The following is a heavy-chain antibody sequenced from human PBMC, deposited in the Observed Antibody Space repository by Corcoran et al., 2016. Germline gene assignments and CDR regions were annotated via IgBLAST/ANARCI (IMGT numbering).Heavy chain of an antibody. Sequence: VQLVQSGAEVKKPGASVKVSCKASGYTFTSYAMHWVRQAPGQRLEWMGWINAGNGNTKYSQKFQGRVTITRDTSASTAYMELSSLRSEDTAVYYCARVVDFTFYYFDYWGQGTLVTVSS. J-gene: IGHJ4*02. V-gene: IGHV1-3*01. CDR3: ARVVDFTFYYFDY. CDR1: GYTFTSYA. CDR2: INAGNGNT.